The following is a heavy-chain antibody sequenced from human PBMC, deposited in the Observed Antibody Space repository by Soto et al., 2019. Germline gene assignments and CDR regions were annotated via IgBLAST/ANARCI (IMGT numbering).Heavy chain of an antibody. CDR2: INHSGST. J-gene: IGHJ6*02. CDR1: GGSFSGYY. CDR3: ARGRGGYGSGSYYYYYGMDV. Sequence: QVQLQQWGAGLLKPSETLSLTCAVYGGSFSGYYWSWIRQPPGKGLEWIGEINHSGSTNYNPSLKSRVTISVDTSKNQFSLKLSSVTAADTAVYYCARGRGGYGSGSYYYYYGMDVWGQATTVTVSS. V-gene: IGHV4-34*01. D-gene: IGHD3-10*01.